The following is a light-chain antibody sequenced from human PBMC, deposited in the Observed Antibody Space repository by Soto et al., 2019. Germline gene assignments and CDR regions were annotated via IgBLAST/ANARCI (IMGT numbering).Light chain of an antibody. CDR1: QSVSSY. V-gene: IGKV3-11*01. Sequence: EIVLTQSPATLSLSPGERATLSCRASQSVSSYLAWYQQKPGQAPRLLIYDASNRASGIPARFSAWGSGTDFTLTISRVDPADFAFYYCQQYFTSPITFGQGTRLE. J-gene: IGKJ5*01. CDR3: QQYFTSPIT. CDR2: DAS.